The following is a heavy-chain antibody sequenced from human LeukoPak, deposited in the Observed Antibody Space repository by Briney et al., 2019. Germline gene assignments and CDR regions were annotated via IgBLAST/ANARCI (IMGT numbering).Heavy chain of an antibody. J-gene: IGHJ4*02. D-gene: IGHD3-3*01. CDR3: ARVRGDYDFWSGYYTPPNYFDY. Sequence: ASVKVSCKASGYTFTSYGISWVRQAPGQGLEWMGWISAYNGNTNYAQKLQGRVTMTTDTSTSTAYMELRSLRSDDTAVYYCARVRGDYDFWSGYYTPPNYFDYWGQGTLVTVSS. CDR1: GYTFTSYG. V-gene: IGHV1-18*01. CDR2: ISAYNGNT.